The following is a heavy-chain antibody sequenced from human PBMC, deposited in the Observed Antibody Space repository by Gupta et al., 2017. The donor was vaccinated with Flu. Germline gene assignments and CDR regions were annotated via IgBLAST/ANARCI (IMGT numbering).Heavy chain of an antibody. J-gene: IGHJ4*02. CDR2: VYHSGST. D-gene: IGHD3-9*01. V-gene: IGHV4-31*03. CDR1: GGPTSSDSFS. Sequence: QLQESGPGLVKPSQTLSLTCTVSGGPTSSDSFSWSWVRQYPGKGVEWIRCVYHSGSTYYNRSIKSRVARSVDTSEGQFSLNLRSVAAADTAGYDCARAVGASLRRYPNSSLLGDGGPGILVTVSS. CDR3: ARAVGASLRRYPNSSLLGD.